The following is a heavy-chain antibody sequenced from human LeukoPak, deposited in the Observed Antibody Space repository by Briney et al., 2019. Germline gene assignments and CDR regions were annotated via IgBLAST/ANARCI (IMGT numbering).Heavy chain of an antibody. J-gene: IGHJ4*02. CDR3: ATLARQWLVREIGY. CDR2: IYYSGST. Sequence: SETLSLTCTVSGGSISSSSYYWGWIRQPPGKGLEWIGSIYYSGSTYYNPSLKSRVTISVDTSKNQFSLKLSSVTAADTAVYYCATLARQWLVREIGYWGQGTLVTVSS. V-gene: IGHV4-39*07. D-gene: IGHD6-19*01. CDR1: GGSISSSSYY.